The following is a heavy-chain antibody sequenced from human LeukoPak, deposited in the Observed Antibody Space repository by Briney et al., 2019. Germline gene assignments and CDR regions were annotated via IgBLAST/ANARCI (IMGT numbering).Heavy chain of an antibody. Sequence: SETLSLTCTVSGGSISSYYWSWIRQPPGKGLEWIGYIYYSGSTNYNPSLKSRVTISVDTSKNQFSLKLSSVTAADTAVYYCARRPDNSGYDFDYWGQGTLVTVSS. CDR1: GGSISSYY. V-gene: IGHV4-59*08. J-gene: IGHJ4*02. CDR2: IYYSGST. CDR3: ARRPDNSGYDFDY. D-gene: IGHD5-12*01.